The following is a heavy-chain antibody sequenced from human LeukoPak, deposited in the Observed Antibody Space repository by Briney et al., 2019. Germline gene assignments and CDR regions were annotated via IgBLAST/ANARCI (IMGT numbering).Heavy chain of an antibody. CDR1: GFTFSSYA. D-gene: IGHD3-10*01. Sequence: PGRSLRLSCAASGFTFSSYAMHWVRQAPGKGLEWVAVISHDGSNKYYADSVKGRFTISRDNSKNTLYLQMNSLRAEDTAVYYCARGSGSYYPYFDYWGQGTLVTVSS. V-gene: IGHV3-30*04. CDR3: ARGSGSYYPYFDY. J-gene: IGHJ4*02. CDR2: ISHDGSNK.